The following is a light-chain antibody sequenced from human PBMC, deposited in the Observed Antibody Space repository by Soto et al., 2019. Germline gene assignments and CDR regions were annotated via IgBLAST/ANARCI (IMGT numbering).Light chain of an antibody. J-gene: IGKJ1*01. CDR2: GAS. CDR1: QSVSNN. V-gene: IGKV3D-15*01. Sequence: IVVKQSGRAVSLSPEETAALSWRGSQSVSNNYLAWYQQKPGQAPRLLIYGASTRATGIPDRFPGSGSGTQFTLPLSSLHSEDFAVYYCQQYNNWPRTFGQGTKVDIK. CDR3: QQYNNWPRT.